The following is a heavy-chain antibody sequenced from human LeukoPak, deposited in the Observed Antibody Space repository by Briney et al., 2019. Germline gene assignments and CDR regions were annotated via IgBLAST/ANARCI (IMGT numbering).Heavy chain of an antibody. D-gene: IGHD3-10*01. CDR3: AHMTWFGDTRQV. CDR1: GFTFSSYE. CDR2: ISGTGGST. Sequence: HPGGSLRLSCAASGFTFSSYEMNWVRQASGKGLEWVSAISGTGGSTYYADSVKGRFTISRDNSKNTLYLQMNSLRVEDTAVYYCAHMTWFGDTRQVGGQGTLVTVSS. V-gene: IGHV3-23*01. J-gene: IGHJ4*02.